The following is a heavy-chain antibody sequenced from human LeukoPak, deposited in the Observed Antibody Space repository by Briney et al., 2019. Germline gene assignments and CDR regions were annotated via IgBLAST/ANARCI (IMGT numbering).Heavy chain of an antibody. V-gene: IGHV3-74*01. D-gene: IGHD6-19*01. Sequence: GGSLRLSCAASGFTFSDYYMSWIRQAPGKGLVWVSRINSDGSSISYADSVKGRFTISRDNANNTLYLQMNSLRAEDTAVYYCARDLAVAGTPYYYYYFGMDVWGQGTTVTVSS. CDR3: ARDLAVAGTPYYYYYFGMDV. J-gene: IGHJ6*02. CDR1: GFTFSDYY. CDR2: INSDGSSI.